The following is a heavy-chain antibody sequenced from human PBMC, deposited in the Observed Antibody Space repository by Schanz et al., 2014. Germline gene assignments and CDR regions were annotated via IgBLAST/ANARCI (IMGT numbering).Heavy chain of an antibody. CDR1: FSLLTSYA. CDR2: INTYPGNP. CDR3: ARHERFEELSVGEY. V-gene: IGHV7-4-1*02. D-gene: IGHD3-10*01. J-gene: IGHJ4*02. Sequence: QVQLVHSRSQLKPPGASVPISCKACFSLLTSYALNWVRHSPGQGLAFIGYINTYPGNPTAAQGFTGRFVFSLDTEGGTAYLQINSLRPRGREGYFCARHERFEELSVGEYWGQGTRGNVSS.